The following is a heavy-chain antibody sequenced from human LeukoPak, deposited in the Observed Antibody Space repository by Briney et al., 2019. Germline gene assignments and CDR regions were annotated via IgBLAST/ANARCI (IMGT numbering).Heavy chain of an antibody. D-gene: IGHD3-10*01. J-gene: IGHJ6*03. CDR2: IIPIFSGT. V-gene: IGHV1-69*13. CDR1: GGTFRTYG. Sequence: SVKVSCKASGGTFRTYGVSWVRQAPGQGLEWMGGIIPIFSGTSYAQKFQDRVTITADESTTVAYMDLSSLRFEDTAVYYCARVITIGQPPYYYYMDVWGKGTTVTVSS. CDR3: ARVITIGQPPYYYYMDV.